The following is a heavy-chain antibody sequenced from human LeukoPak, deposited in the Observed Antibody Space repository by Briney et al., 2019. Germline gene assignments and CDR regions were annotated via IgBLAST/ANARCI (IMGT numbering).Heavy chain of an antibody. CDR2: ISSSGSTI. D-gene: IGHD3-10*01. CDR3: ARDPTAGGYYYGMDV. CDR1: GFTFSSYE. Sequence: PGGSLRLSCAASGFTFSSYEMNWVRQAPGKGLEWVSYISSSGSTIYYADSVKGRFTISRDNAKNSLYLQMNSLRAEDTAVYYCARDPTAGGYYYGMDVWGQGTTVTVSS. J-gene: IGHJ6*02. V-gene: IGHV3-48*03.